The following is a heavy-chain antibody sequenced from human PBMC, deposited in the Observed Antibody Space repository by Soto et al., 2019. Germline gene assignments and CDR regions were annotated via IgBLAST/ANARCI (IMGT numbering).Heavy chain of an antibody. Sequence: QVQLVQSGAEVQKPGASVKVSCKASGYTFSNYGISWVRQAPGQGLEWMGWISAYDGNTNYAQKLQGRVTMTTDTSTSTAYMELRSLRSDDTAVYYCARVRPYCSGGSCYFDYWGQGTLVTVSS. D-gene: IGHD2-15*01. CDR3: ARVRPYCSGGSCYFDY. CDR2: ISAYDGNT. CDR1: GYTFSNYG. J-gene: IGHJ4*02. V-gene: IGHV1-18*01.